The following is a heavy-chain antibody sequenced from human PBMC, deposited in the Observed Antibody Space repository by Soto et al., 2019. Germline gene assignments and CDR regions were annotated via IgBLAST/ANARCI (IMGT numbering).Heavy chain of an antibody. V-gene: IGHV1-8*01. CDR2: MNPNSGYT. J-gene: IGHJ4*02. Sequence: ASVKVSCKASGYTFTGYDINWVRQATGQGLEWMGWMNPNSGYTGYAEKFQGRVTMTRDTSKSTAYMELSSLRSEDTAVYYCARGSSSTYGYWGQGTLVTVSS. CDR1: GYTFTGYD. CDR3: ARGSSSTYGY. D-gene: IGHD6-13*01.